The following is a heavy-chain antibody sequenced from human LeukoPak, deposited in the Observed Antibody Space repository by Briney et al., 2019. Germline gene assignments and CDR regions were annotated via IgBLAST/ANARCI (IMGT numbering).Heavy chain of an antibody. CDR1: GFTFTKYW. J-gene: IGHJ4*02. CDR3: AKDRGYSSSFFEI. D-gene: IGHD6-13*01. CDR2: IKQDGSDK. Sequence: GGSLRLSCAASGFTFTKYWMTWVRQAPGKGLEWVGNIKQDGSDKNYMDSVKGRFTISRDNTKNSLYLQMNSLRVEDMALYYCAKDRGYSSSFFEIWGQGTLVTVSS. V-gene: IGHV3-7*03.